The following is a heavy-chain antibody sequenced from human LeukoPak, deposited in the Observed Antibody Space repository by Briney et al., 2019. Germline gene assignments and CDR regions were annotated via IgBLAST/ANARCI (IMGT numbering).Heavy chain of an antibody. D-gene: IGHD3-16*01. V-gene: IGHV1-2*02. CDR1: GYTFTGYY. CDR3: ARDPLGYQYYYYYYMDV. Sequence: ASVKVSCKASGYTFTGYYMHWVRQAPGQGLEWMGWINPNSGGTNYAQKFQGRVTMTRDTSISTAYMELSRLRSDDTAVYYCARDPLGYQYYYYYYMDVWGKGTTVTVSS. CDR2: INPNSGGT. J-gene: IGHJ6*03.